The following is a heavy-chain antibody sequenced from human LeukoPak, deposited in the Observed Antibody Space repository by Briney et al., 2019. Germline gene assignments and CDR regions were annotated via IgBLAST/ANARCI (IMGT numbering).Heavy chain of an antibody. Sequence: PSETLSLTCTVSGYSISSGYYSGWIRQPPGKGLEWIGSIYHTGSTYYTPSLKSRVTISVDTSKNQFSLKLSSVTAADTAVYYCACTLWFGESNNWFDPWGQGTLVTVPS. CDR3: ACTLWFGESNNWFDP. J-gene: IGHJ5*02. D-gene: IGHD3-10*01. CDR2: IYHTGST. CDR1: GYSISSGYY. V-gene: IGHV4-38-2*02.